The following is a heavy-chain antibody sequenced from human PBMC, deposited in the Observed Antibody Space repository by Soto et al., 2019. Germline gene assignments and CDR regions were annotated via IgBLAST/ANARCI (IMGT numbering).Heavy chain of an antibody. CDR3: ARTTAVPNTLRSRYFFDY. D-gene: IGHD4-17*01. V-gene: IGHV4-61*01. J-gene: IGHJ4*02. CDR1: GGSVSDKTYY. Sequence: QVQLQESGPGLLKPSETLSLTCSVSGGSVSDKTYYWSWIRQPPGKRLEWIGYVYYSGTTNYNPSLKSRVTISVDPSNNRFSMRLSSVTTADTALSYCARTTAVPNTLRSRYFFDYWGQGTLVTVSS. CDR2: VYYSGTT.